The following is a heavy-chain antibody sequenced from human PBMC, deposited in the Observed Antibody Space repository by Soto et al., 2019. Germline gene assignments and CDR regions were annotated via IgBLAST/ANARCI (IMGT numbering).Heavy chain of an antibody. CDR3: ARVYGDVTH. J-gene: IGHJ4*02. Sequence: QVQLVQSGAEVKKPGASVKVSCKASGYTFSCCDINWVRQAPGQGLEWLGWVNTNSGNTGSAQRFQGRVTXXRDTSMSAAYMELNSLRSDDTAVYYCARVYGDVTHWGQGTLVTVSS. CDR2: VNTNSGNT. V-gene: IGHV1-8*01. D-gene: IGHD4-17*01. CDR1: GYTFSCCD.